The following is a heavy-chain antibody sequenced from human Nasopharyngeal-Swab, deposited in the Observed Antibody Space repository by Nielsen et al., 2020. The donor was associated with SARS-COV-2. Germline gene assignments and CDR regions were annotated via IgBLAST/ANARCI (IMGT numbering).Heavy chain of an antibody. V-gene: IGHV5-51*01. J-gene: IGHJ3*02. Sequence: GESLKISCKGSGYSFTSYWIGWVRRMPGKGLEWMGIIYPGDSATRYSPSFQGQVTISADKSISTAYLQWSSLKASDTAMYYCARQKIRKHIVVVTAIWDAFDIWGQGTMVTVSS. CDR2: IYPGDSAT. CDR1: GYSFTSYW. D-gene: IGHD2-21*02. CDR3: ARQKIRKHIVVVTAIWDAFDI.